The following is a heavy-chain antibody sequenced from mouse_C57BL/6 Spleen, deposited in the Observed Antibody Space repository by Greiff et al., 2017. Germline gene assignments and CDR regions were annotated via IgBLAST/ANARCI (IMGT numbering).Heavy chain of an antibody. CDR3: ARADGYYGYYYAMDY. CDR2: IWSDGST. Sequence: VHLVESGPGLVAPSQSLSITCTVSGFSLTSYGVHWVRQPPGKGLEWLVVIWSDGSTTYNSALKSRLSISKDNSKSQVFLKMNSLQTDDTAMYYCARADGYYGYYYAMDYWGQGTSVTVSS. CDR1: GFSLTSYG. V-gene: IGHV2-6*03. J-gene: IGHJ4*01. D-gene: IGHD2-3*01.